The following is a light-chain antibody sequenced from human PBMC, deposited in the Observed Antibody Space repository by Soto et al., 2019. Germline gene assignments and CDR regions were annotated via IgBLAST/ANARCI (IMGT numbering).Light chain of an antibody. CDR2: AAS. V-gene: IGKV1-39*01. Sequence: DIQMTQSPSSLSASVGDRVTITCRASQSISRYLNWYQQKPGEAPKFLIYAASTLQSGVPLRFRGSGYGTDFTLTISSLQPEDFATYSCQQSYTSGTFGPGTKLEIK. J-gene: IGKJ2*01. CDR1: QSISRY. CDR3: QQSYTSGT.